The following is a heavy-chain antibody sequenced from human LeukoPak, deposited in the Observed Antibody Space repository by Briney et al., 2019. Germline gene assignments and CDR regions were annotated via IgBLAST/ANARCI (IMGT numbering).Heavy chain of an antibody. CDR3: AKVQLGIGVDY. D-gene: IGHD7-27*01. Sequence: GGSLRLSCAASGFSFSSYAVSWVRQAPGRGLEWVSGISDGGSRTYYADSVKGRFTISRDDSKNTLYLQMSSLGAEDTAVYYCAKVQLGIGVDYWGQGTLVTVSS. J-gene: IGHJ4*02. CDR1: GFSFSSYA. CDR2: ISDGGSRT. V-gene: IGHV3-23*01.